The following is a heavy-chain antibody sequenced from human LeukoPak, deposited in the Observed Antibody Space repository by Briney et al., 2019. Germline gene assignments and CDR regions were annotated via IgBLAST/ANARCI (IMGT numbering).Heavy chain of an antibody. CDR1: GFTFSNAW. J-gene: IGHJ4*02. CDR3: TTDWGYCSGGSCRDY. Sequence: PGGSLRLSCVASGFTFSNAWMSWVRQAPGRGLEWVGRIKNKADGGTADFAAPVKGRFTISRDDSKNTLNLQMNSLKTEDTAVYYCTTDWGYCSGGSCRDYWGQGTLVTVSS. D-gene: IGHD2-15*01. V-gene: IGHV3-15*01. CDR2: IKNKADGGTA.